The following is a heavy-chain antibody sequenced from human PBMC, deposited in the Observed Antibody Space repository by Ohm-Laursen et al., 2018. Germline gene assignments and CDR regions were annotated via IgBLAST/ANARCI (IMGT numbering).Heavy chain of an antibody. V-gene: IGHV1-69*13. CDR3: LTGDIGDYFDY. D-gene: IGHD7-27*01. J-gene: IGHJ4*02. CDR1: GGTFSSYA. CDR2: IIPIFGTA. Sequence: GASVKVSCKASGGTFSSYAISWVRQAPGQGLEWMGGIIPIFGTANYAQKFQGRVTITADESTSTAYMELSSLRSEDTAVYYCLTGDIGDYFDYWGQGTLVTVSS.